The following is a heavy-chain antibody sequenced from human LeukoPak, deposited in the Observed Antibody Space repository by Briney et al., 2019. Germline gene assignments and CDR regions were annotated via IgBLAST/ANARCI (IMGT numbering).Heavy chain of an antibody. J-gene: IGHJ4*02. D-gene: IGHD2-21*02. CDR1: GFTFGNYG. Sequence: GGSLRLSCAASGFTFGNYGMSWVRQAPGKGLEWVPGIKWNGGSTGYADSVEGRFTISRDNAKNSQYLQMNSLRVEDTALYYCARAQTYGDSRLLLDYWGQGTLVTVSS. V-gene: IGHV3-20*04. CDR2: IKWNGGST. CDR3: ARAQTYGDSRLLLDY.